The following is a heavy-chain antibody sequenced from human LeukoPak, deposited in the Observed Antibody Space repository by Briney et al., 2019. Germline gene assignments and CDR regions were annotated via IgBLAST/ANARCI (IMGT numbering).Heavy chain of an antibody. J-gene: IGHJ4*02. CDR1: GFTVSSNY. D-gene: IGHD3-3*01. CDR3: AIRGRYYDFWSGIVDY. V-gene: IGHV3-66*02. CDR2: IYSGGST. Sequence: GGSLRLSCAASGFTVSSNYMSWVRQAPGKGLEWVSVIYSGGSTYYADSVKGRFTISRDNSKNTLYLQMNSLRAEDTAVYYCAIRGRYYDFWSGIVDYWGQGILVTVSS.